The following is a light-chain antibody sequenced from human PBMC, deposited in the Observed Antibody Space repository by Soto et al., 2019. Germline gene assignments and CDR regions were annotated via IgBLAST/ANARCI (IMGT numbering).Light chain of an antibody. V-gene: IGKV3-20*01. CDR2: GVS. CDR1: QTVRNNY. J-gene: IGKJ1*01. Sequence: EFELTQSPGTLSLSPGERATLSCRASQTVRNNYLAWYQQKPGQAPRLLMYGVSSRATGIPDRFTGSGSGADFTLTISSLQSEDFAVYYCHQYNNWPPWTFGQGTKVDIK. CDR3: HQYNNWPPWT.